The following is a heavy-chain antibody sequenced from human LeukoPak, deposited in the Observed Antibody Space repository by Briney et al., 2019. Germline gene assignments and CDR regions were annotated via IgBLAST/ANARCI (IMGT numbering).Heavy chain of an antibody. Sequence: ASVKVSCKASGASFIDYPMPWVRQAPGRRLEWMGWINVGNGNARYSQDFQGRVTITRDTSASTAYMEMSGLRAEDMAVYFCARVDTAMIAAFDYWGQGTLVTVSS. V-gene: IGHV1-3*03. CDR3: ARVDTAMIAAFDY. J-gene: IGHJ4*01. CDR2: INVGNGNA. CDR1: GASFIDYP. D-gene: IGHD5-18*01.